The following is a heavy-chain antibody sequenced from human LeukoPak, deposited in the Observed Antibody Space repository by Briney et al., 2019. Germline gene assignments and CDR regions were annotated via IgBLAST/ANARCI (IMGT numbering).Heavy chain of an antibody. CDR1: GYTFTSYG. J-gene: IGHJ4*02. CDR2: ISAYNGNT. D-gene: IGHD3-22*01. V-gene: IGHV1-18*01. Sequence: ASVTVSCKASGYTFTSYGISWVRQAPGQGLEWMGWISAYNGNTNYAQKLLGRVTMTTDTSTSTAYMELRSLRSDDTAVYYCARDRGWGNYYDSSGYYLSGPSYWGQGTLVTVSS. CDR3: ARDRGWGNYYDSSGYYLSGPSY.